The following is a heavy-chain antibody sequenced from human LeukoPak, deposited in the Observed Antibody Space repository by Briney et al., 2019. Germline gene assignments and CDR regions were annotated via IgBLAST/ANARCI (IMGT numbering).Heavy chain of an antibody. J-gene: IGHJ4*02. D-gene: IGHD4-23*01. CDR1: GFTFSSYE. CDR3: ARDRTGYGGNDFDY. V-gene: IGHV3-48*03. Sequence: GGSLRLSCAASGFTFSSYEMNWVRQAPGKGLEWVSYISSSGSTIYYADSVKGRFTISRDNSKNTLYLQMNSLRAEDTAVYYCARDRTGYGGNDFDYWGQGTLVTVSS. CDR2: ISSSGSTI.